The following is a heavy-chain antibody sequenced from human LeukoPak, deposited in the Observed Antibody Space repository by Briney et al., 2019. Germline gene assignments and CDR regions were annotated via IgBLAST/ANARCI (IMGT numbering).Heavy chain of an antibody. J-gene: IGHJ4*02. Sequence: GGSLRLSCAASGFTVSSNYMSWVRQAPGKGLEWVSVIYSGGSTYYADSVKGRFTISRDNSKNTLYLQMNSLRAEDAAVYYCARDLEMATTLGGQGTLVTVSS. CDR3: ARDLEMATTL. CDR1: GFTVSSNY. D-gene: IGHD5-24*01. CDR2: IYSGGST. V-gene: IGHV3-66*02.